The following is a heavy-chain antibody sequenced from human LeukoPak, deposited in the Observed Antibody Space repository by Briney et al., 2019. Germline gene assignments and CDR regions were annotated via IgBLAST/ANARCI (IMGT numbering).Heavy chain of an antibody. CDR2: IYYSGST. CDR1: GGSISSSSYY. V-gene: IGHV4-39*07. D-gene: IGHD3-22*01. Sequence: SETLSLTCTVSGGSISSSSYYWGWIRQPPGKGLEWIGSIYYSGSTYYNPSLKSRVTISVDASKNQFSLKLSSVTAADTAVYYCARGDSSGHPAFDYWGQGTLVTVSS. J-gene: IGHJ4*02. CDR3: ARGDSSGHPAFDY.